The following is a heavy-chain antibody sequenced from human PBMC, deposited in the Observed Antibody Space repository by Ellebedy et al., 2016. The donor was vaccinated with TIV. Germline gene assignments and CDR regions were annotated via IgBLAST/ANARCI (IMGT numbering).Heavy chain of an antibody. J-gene: IGHJ3*02. CDR3: ARGTYHYGSGESAFYI. Sequence: MPSETLSLTCTVSGGPFRSYYWTWIRQPAGKGLEWIGRIFSTGSTNYNPSLKSRLTMSGDMSKNQFSLKLSSVTAADTAVYYCARGTYHYGSGESAFYIWGQGTMVTVSS. D-gene: IGHD3-10*01. CDR2: IFSTGST. V-gene: IGHV4-4*07. CDR1: GGPFRSYY.